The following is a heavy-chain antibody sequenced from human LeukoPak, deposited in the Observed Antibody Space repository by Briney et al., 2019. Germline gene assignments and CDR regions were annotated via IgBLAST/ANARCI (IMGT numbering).Heavy chain of an antibody. J-gene: IGHJ5*02. CDR1: GINFNTYA. V-gene: IGHV3-43*02. CDR3: AKDRGYEVIFDP. CDR2: ISGDGDRT. D-gene: IGHD5-12*01. Sequence: GGSLRLSCAASGINFNTYAMHWVRQAPGKGLEWVSLISGDGDRTSYADSVKGRFTISRDNDKNSLYLQMNSLRTEDTALYYCAKDRGYEVIFDPWGQGTLVAVSS.